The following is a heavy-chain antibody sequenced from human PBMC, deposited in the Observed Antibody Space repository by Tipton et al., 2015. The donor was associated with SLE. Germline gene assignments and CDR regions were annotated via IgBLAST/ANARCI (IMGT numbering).Heavy chain of an antibody. CDR1: GYSISSGYY. Sequence: TLSLTCAVSGYSISSGYYWGWIRQPPGKGLEWIGGIYHSGGTYYNPSLKSRVTISVDTSKNQFSLKLSSVTAADTAVYYCARDGARSDYVRWFDPWGQGTLVTVSS. D-gene: IGHD4-17*01. V-gene: IGHV4-38-2*02. J-gene: IGHJ5*02. CDR2: IYHSGGT. CDR3: ARDGARSDYVRWFDP.